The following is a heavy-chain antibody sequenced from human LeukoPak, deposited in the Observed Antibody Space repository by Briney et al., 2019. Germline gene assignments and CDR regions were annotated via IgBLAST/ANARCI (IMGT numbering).Heavy chain of an antibody. Sequence: PGGSLRLSCAASGFTFSSYSMNWVRQAPGKGLEWVSSISSSSSYIYYADSVKGRFTISRDNAKNSLYLQMNSLRAEDTAVYYCAKPAAVGSRTYYYMDVWGKGTTVTVSS. J-gene: IGHJ6*03. D-gene: IGHD6-13*01. CDR3: AKPAAVGSRTYYYMDV. V-gene: IGHV3-21*01. CDR2: ISSSSSYI. CDR1: GFTFSSYS.